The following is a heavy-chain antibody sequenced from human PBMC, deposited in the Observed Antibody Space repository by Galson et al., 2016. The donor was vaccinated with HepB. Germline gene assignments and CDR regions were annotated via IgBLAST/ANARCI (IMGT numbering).Heavy chain of an antibody. CDR3: ARDINLYDSSGYYYDQSRNADY. Sequence: SLRLSCAASGFTFSSYWMNWIRQAPGKGLEWVANINQVGSEEYYTDSVKGRFTISRDNSKNTLYLQMNSLRAEDTAVYYCARDINLYDSSGYYYDQSRNADYWGQGTLVTVSS. J-gene: IGHJ4*02. CDR1: GFTFSSYW. CDR2: INQVGSEE. V-gene: IGHV3-7*01. D-gene: IGHD3-22*01.